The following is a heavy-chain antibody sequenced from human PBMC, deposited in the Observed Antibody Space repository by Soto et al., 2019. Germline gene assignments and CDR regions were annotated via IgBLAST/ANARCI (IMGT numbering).Heavy chain of an antibody. J-gene: IGHJ6*02. D-gene: IGHD3-9*01. Sequence: PSETLSLTCTVSGGSISSSSYYWGWIRQPPGKGLEWIGSIYYSGSTYYNPSLKSRVTISVDTSKNQFSLKLSSVTAADTAVYYCASKAVLRYFDWLLSHSYGMDVWGQGTTVTVSS. V-gene: IGHV4-39*01. CDR3: ASKAVLRYFDWLLSHSYGMDV. CDR1: GGSISSSSYY. CDR2: IYYSGST.